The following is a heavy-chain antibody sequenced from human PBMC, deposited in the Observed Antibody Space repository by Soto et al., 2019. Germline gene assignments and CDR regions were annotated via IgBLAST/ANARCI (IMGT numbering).Heavy chain of an antibody. CDR1: GFTFSSYS. CDR2: ISSSSSYI. CDR3: ARVGDYYDSSGYFRGYYYYGMDV. D-gene: IGHD3-22*01. J-gene: IGHJ6*02. Sequence: EVQLVESGGGLVKPGGSLRLSCAASGFTFSSYSMNWVRQAPGKGLEWVSSISSSSSYIYYADSVKGRFTISRDNAKNSLYLQMNSLRAEDTAVYYCARVGDYYDSSGYFRGYYYYGMDVWGQGTTVTVSS. V-gene: IGHV3-21*01.